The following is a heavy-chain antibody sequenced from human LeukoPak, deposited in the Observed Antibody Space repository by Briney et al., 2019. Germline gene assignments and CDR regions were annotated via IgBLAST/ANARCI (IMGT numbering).Heavy chain of an antibody. CDR2: IYYSGST. V-gene: IGHV4-39*01. Sequence: SETLSLNCTVSGGSISSSSYYWGWIRQPPGKGLEWIGSIYYSGSTYYNPSLKSRVTISVDTSKNQFSLKLSSVTAADTAVYYCARGSVLRHFNYWGQGTLVTVSS. CDR1: GGSISSSSYY. J-gene: IGHJ4*02. CDR3: ARGSVLRHFNY. D-gene: IGHD3-3*01.